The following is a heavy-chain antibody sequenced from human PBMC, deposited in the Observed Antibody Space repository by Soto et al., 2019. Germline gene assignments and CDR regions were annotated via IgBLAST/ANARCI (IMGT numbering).Heavy chain of an antibody. CDR1: GYTLTELS. V-gene: IGHV1-24*01. CDR2: FDPEDGET. J-gene: IGHJ5*02. CDR3: ATDPGSWFDP. Sequence: ASVKVSCKVSGYTLTELSMHRVRQAPGKGLEWMGGFDPEDGETIYAQKFQGRVTMTEDTSTDTAYMELSSLRSEDTAAYYCATDPGSWFDPWGQGTLVTVSS.